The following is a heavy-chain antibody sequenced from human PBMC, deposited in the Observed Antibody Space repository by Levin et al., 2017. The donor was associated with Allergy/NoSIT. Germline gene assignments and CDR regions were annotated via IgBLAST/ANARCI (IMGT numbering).Heavy chain of an antibody. Sequence: GGSLRLSCAASEFXXSXFSMXXXXXXXXKGLEWVSYISSTSSTIYYADSVKGRFTISRDNAKNSLYLQMNSLRDEDTAVYYCARVFSYYYYMDVWGKGTTVTVSS. V-gene: IGHV3-48*02. J-gene: IGHJ6*03. CDR1: EFXXSXFS. CDR2: ISSTSSTI. CDR3: ARVFSYYYYMDV.